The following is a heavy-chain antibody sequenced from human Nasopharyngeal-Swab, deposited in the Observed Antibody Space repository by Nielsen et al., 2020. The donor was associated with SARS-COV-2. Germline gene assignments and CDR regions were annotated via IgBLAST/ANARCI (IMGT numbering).Heavy chain of an antibody. D-gene: IGHD5-18*01. J-gene: IGHJ6*02. CDR3: ARDRGYSYGYSYYYYGMDV. CDR1: GFTVSSNY. Sequence: GESLKISYAASGFTVSSNYMSWVRQAPGKGPEWVSVIYSGGSTYYADSVKGRFTISRDNSKNTLYLQMNSLRAEDTAVYYCARDRGYSYGYSYYYYGMDVWGQGTTVTVSS. CDR2: IYSGGST. V-gene: IGHV3-53*01.